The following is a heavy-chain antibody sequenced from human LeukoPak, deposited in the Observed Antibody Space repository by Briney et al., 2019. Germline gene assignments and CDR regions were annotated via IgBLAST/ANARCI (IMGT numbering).Heavy chain of an antibody. CDR1: GFTFSSYS. Sequence: PGGSLRPSCAASGFTFSSYSMNWVRPAPGKGLGWGSSISSSSSYIYYADSVKGRFTISRDNAKNSLYLQMNSLRAEDTAVYYCARDPPDIVATTYAFDIWGQGTMVTVSS. V-gene: IGHV3-21*01. CDR3: ARDPPDIVATTYAFDI. D-gene: IGHD5-12*01. J-gene: IGHJ3*02. CDR2: ISSSSSYI.